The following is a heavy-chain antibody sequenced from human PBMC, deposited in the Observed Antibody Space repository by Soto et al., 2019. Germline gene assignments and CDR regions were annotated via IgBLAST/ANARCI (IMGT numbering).Heavy chain of an antibody. CDR3: AKEISRTFDFHY. D-gene: IGHD3-10*01. CDR1: GFTFSNYA. CDR2: ITEGIGRT. Sequence: GGSLRLSCAASGFTFSNYAMTWVRQAPGKGLEWVAVITEGIGRTLHADSVKGRFTISRDNSKNTLYLQMNSLRVEDTAVYYCAKEISRTFDFHYWGQGTLVTVSS. J-gene: IGHJ4*02. V-gene: IGHV3-23*01.